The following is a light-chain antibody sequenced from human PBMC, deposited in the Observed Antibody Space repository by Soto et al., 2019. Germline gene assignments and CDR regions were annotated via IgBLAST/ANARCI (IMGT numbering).Light chain of an antibody. V-gene: IGKV3-20*01. CDR3: QQYGSSVT. CDR2: GAS. CDR1: QNVDTKY. Sequence: DIVLTQSPGTLSLSPGERATLSCRASQNVDTKYLAWYQQKPGQAPRLLIHGASSRATGIPDRFSGSGSGTDFTLTISRLEPEDFAVYYCQQYGSSVTFGQGTRLEI. J-gene: IGKJ5*01.